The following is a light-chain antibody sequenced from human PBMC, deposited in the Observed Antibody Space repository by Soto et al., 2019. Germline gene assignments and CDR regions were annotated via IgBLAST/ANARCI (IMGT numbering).Light chain of an antibody. J-gene: IGKJ1*01. Sequence: RMTQSPSSLSASVGDRVTITSRASRSVDSYLNWYQQKPGQAPKLLIYGATTVQSGVPSRFSGSGFGTDFSLTISSLQPEDIATYYCQQTYRTPRRFGQGTKVDIK. CDR1: RSVDSY. CDR2: GAT. CDR3: QQTYRTPRR. V-gene: IGKV1-39*01.